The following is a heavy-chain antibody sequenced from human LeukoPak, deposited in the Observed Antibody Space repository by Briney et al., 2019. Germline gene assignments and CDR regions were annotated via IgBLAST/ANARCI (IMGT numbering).Heavy chain of an antibody. J-gene: IGHJ6*02. CDR1: GGTFSSYA. CDR2: IIPILGIA. Sequence: ASVKVSCKASGGTFSSYAISWVRQAPGQGLEWMGRIIPILGIANYAQKFQGRVTITADKSTSTAYMELSSLRSEDTAVYYCARGPTRQNYYGMDVWGQGTTVTVSS. CDR3: ARGPTRQNYYGMDV. V-gene: IGHV1-69*04.